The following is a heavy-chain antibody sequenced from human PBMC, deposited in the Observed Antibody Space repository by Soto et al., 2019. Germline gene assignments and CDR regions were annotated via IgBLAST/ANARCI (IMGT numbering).Heavy chain of an antibody. CDR3: ARGRQLVKNCSGGSCYYYYYMDV. CDR2: MNPNSGNT. J-gene: IGHJ6*03. CDR1: GDRFASYD. V-gene: IGHV1-8*01. Sequence: GASVKVCCEACGDRFASYDMKWVRQATEQGQEWMGLMNPNSGNTGYAQKFQGRVTMTRNTSISTAYMELSSLRSEDTAVYYCARGRQLVKNCSGGSCYYYYYMDVWGKGTTVTVS. D-gene: IGHD2-15*01.